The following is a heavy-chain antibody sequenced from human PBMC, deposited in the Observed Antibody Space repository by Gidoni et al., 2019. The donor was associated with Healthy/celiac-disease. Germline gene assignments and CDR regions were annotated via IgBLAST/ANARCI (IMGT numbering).Heavy chain of an antibody. V-gene: IGHV2-5*01. Sequence: QITLKESGPTLVKPTQTLTLTCTFSGFSLSTSGVGVGWSRQPPGKSLVWLALIYWNDDKRYSPSLKSRLTITKDTSKNQVVLTMTNMDPVDTATYYCAHGIGTTTCFDYWGQGTLVTVSS. CDR2: IYWNDDK. J-gene: IGHJ4*02. CDR3: AHGIGTTTCFDY. CDR1: GFSLSTSGVG. D-gene: IGHD4-17*01.